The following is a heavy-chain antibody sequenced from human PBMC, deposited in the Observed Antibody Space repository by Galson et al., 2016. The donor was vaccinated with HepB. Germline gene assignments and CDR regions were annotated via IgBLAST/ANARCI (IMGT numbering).Heavy chain of an antibody. D-gene: IGHD5-18*01. CDR2: IWFDGTTK. Sequence: SLRLSCAAFGFSFSNYGLHWVHQAPGKGLEWVAVIWFDGTTKYYADSVKGRFTISRDSSNNTLFLQMNSLRAEDTAVYYCARGRRGSGYGDYYHYGMDVWGRGTTVTVSS. CDR3: ARGRRGSGYGDYYHYGMDV. J-gene: IGHJ6*02. CDR1: GFSFSNYG. V-gene: IGHV3-33*01.